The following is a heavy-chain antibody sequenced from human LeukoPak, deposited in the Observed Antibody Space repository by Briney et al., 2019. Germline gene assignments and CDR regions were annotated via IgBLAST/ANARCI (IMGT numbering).Heavy chain of an antibody. D-gene: IGHD2-21*02. CDR1: GGSISSYY. CDR3: ARIGGDPDY. CDR2: INHSGST. J-gene: IGHJ4*02. Sequence: SETLSHTCTVSGGSISSYYWSWIRQPPGKGLEWIGEINHSGSTNYNPSLKSRVTISVDTSKNQFSLKLSSVTAADTAVYYCARIGGDPDYWGQGTLVTVSS. V-gene: IGHV4-34*01.